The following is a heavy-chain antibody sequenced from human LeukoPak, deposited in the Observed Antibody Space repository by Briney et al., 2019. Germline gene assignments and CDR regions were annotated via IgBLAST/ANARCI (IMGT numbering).Heavy chain of an antibody. V-gene: IGHV1-46*03. Sequence: ASVKVSCKASGYTFTSYYMHWVRQAPGPGLEWMGIINPSGGSTSYAQKFQGRVTMTRDTSTSTVYMELSSLRSEDTAVYYCAREVLGLRCWDYWGQGTLVTASS. CDR1: GYTFTSYY. CDR2: INPSGGST. CDR3: AREVLGLRCWDY. D-gene: IGHD3-10*02. J-gene: IGHJ4*02.